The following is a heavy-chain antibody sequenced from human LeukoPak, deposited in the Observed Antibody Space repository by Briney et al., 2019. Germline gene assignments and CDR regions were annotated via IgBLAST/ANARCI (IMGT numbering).Heavy chain of an antibody. D-gene: IGHD3-3*01. CDR1: GFSFSKHG. Sequence: PGGSLRLSCAASGFSFSKHGLHWVRQAPGKGLEWVASISSDGISEFYTDSVQGRFTISRDNSKNTVYLQMNSLRPEDSGVYYCARGPRFLYPTWDYWGQGTLVTVSS. V-gene: IGHV3-30*04. CDR3: ARGPRFLYPTWDY. CDR2: ISSDGISE. J-gene: IGHJ4*02.